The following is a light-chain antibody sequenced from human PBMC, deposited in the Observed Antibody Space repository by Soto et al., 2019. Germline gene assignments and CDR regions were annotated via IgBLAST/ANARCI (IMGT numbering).Light chain of an antibody. J-gene: IGLJ2*01. CDR2: YDS. Sequence: SYELTHPPSVSVAPGKTARITCGGNNIGIKSVHWYQQKPGQAPVLVIYYDSDRPSGIPERFSGSNSGNTATLTISRVEAGDEADYYCQVWDSSSDHVVFGGGTKLTVL. V-gene: IGLV3-21*04. CDR1: NIGIKS. CDR3: QVWDSSSDHVV.